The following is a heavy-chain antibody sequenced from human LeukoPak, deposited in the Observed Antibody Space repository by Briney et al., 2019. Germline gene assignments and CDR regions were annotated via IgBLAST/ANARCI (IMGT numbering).Heavy chain of an antibody. J-gene: IGHJ5*02. CDR2: ISAYNGNT. Sequence: ASVTVSFTASGYTFTSYGISWVRQAPGQGLEWMGWISAYNGNTNYAQKLQGRVTMTTDTSTSTAYMELRSLRSDDTAVYYCARDFVVVVAATGVNWFDPWGQGTLVTVSS. CDR3: ARDFVVVVAATGVNWFDP. D-gene: IGHD2-15*01. CDR1: GYTFTSYG. V-gene: IGHV1-18*01.